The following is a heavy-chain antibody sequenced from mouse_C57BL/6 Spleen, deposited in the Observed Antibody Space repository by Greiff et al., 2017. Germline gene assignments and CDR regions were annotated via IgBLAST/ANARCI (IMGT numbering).Heavy chain of an antibody. J-gene: IGHJ2*01. V-gene: IGHV1-50*01. CDR2: IDPSDSYT. Sequence: QVQLQQPGAELVKPGASVKLSCKASGYTFTSYWMQWVKQRPGQGLEWIGEIDPSDSYTNYNQKFKGKATLTVDTSSSTAYMQLSSLTSEDSAVYDCATLITTVEGFDYWGQGTTLTVSS. CDR1: GYTFTSYW. CDR3: ATLITTVEGFDY. D-gene: IGHD1-1*01.